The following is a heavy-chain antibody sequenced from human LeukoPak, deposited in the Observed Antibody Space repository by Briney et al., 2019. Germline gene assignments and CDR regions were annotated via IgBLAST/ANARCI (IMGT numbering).Heavy chain of an antibody. D-gene: IGHD3-16*01. CDR2: MNRNSGNT. V-gene: IGHV1-8*01. CDR3: ARAPAWGSGGNYYYYMDV. J-gene: IGHJ6*03. Sequence: SFTVSSKAFVYIFTMYDITWERQAKGQLRERIGWMNRNSGNTGYAQRFQGRVTMTTNTSISTAYMELSSLRSEDTAVYYCARAPAWGSGGNYYYYMDVWGKGTTVTVSS. CDR1: VYIFTMYD.